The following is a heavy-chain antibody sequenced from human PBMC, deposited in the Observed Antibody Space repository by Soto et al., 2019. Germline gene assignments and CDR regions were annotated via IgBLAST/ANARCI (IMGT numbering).Heavy chain of an antibody. CDR1: GFTFSNAW. D-gene: IGHD2-15*01. V-gene: IGHV3-15*01. J-gene: IGHJ6*02. CDR2: IKSKTDGGTT. Sequence: GGSLRLSCAASGFTFSNAWMSWVRQAPGKGLEWVGRIKSKTDGGTTEYAAPVKGRFTISRDDSTNTLYLQRTSLKTEDTAVYYCTTGRGYCSGGSCYSRDYYYGMDVWGQGTTVTVSS. CDR3: TTGRGYCSGGSCYSRDYYYGMDV.